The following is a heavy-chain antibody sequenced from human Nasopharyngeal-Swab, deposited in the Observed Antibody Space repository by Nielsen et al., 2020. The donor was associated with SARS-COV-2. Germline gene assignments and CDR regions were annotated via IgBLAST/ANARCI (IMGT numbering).Heavy chain of an antibody. D-gene: IGHD2-2*01. CDR2: FDPEDGET. Sequence: ASVKVSCKVSGYTLTELSMHWVRQAPGKGREWMGGFDPEDGETIYAQKFQGRVTMTEDTSTDTAYMELSSLRSEDPAVYYCATSRSYCSSTSCKSDWFDPWGQGTLVTVSS. V-gene: IGHV1-24*01. J-gene: IGHJ5*02. CDR1: GYTLTELS. CDR3: ATSRSYCSSTSCKSDWFDP.